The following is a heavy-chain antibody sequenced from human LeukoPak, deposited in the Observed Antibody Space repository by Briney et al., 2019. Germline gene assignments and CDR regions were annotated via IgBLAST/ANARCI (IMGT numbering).Heavy chain of an antibody. CDR2: LSSTSTSI. CDR3: ARGFRAFDF. J-gene: IGHJ3*01. CDR1: GFIFSSHT. Sequence: GGSLRLSCAASGFIFSSHTMNWVRQAPGKGLEWVSSLSSTSTSIYHAESVKGRFTISRHNTKNSLYLQMNRQRAEDTAVYYCARGFRAFDFWAQGTVVTFSS. V-gene: IGHV3-21*01.